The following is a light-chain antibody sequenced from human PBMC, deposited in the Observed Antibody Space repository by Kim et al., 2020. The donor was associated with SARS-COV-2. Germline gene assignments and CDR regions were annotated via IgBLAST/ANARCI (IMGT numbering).Light chain of an antibody. J-gene: IGKJ1*01. CDR1: QTVTTN. V-gene: IGKV3-15*01. CDR3: QQYHSWPPWT. Sequence: SPGERATLSGRASQTVTTNLAWYQHNPGQAPRLLTYGAATRATGVPARFSGSGSGTDFTLTISSLQSEDFAVYHCQQYHSWPPWTFGQGTKVEIK. CDR2: GAA.